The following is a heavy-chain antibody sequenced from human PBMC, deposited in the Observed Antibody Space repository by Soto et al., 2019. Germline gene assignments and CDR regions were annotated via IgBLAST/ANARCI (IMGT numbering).Heavy chain of an antibody. CDR1: GFTLSTCA. J-gene: IGHJ4*02. D-gene: IGHD2-15*01. CDR2: ISGSGDTT. CDR3: AKGHPGGSCYSGLVG. Sequence: PGWSLGLSCAASGFTLSTCATTWVRQAPGKGLEWVLCISGSGDTTYYADSVKGRFTISRDTSKNTVYLQMNSLRVDDTAVYYCAKGHPGGSCYSGLVGWGQGTRVT. V-gene: IGHV3-23*01.